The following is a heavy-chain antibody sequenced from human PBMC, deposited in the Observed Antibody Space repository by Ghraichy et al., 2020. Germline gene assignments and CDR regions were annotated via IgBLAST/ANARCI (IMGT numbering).Heavy chain of an antibody. J-gene: IGHJ4*02. V-gene: IGHV3-48*02. CDR1: GIAFSRFG. CDR3: TNVDSAMVLDS. D-gene: IGHD5-18*01. CDR2: ISGSSSTM. Sequence: GGSLRLSCVASGIAFSRFGLTWVRQAPGKGLEWVSYISGSSSTMYYADSVLGRFTISRDNAKNSLYLQMNSLRDEDTAVYYCTNVDSAMVLDSWGQGTLVTVSS.